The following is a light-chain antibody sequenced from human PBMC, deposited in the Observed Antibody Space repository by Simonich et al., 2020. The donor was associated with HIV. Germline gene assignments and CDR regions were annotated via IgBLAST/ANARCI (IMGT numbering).Light chain of an antibody. V-gene: IGKV3-15*01. CDR1: QSVSSY. CDR3: QHYNNWPPGT. J-gene: IGKJ1*01. CDR2: GAS. Sequence: EIVLTQSPATLSLSPGERATLSCRASQSVSSYLAWYQQKPGQAPRLLIYGASTRATGIPARFSGSGSGTEFTLTISSLQSEDFAIYYCQHYNNWPPGTFGQGTKVEFK.